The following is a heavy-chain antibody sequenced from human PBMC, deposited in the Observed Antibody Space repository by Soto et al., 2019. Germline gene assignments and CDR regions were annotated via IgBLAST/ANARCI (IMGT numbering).Heavy chain of an antibody. CDR3: AKCQKSTSCYVDY. Sequence: PGGSLRLSCAASGFTFSSYAMNWVRQAPGKGLEWVSGISGSGGSTYYADPVKGRFTISRDNSKNTLYLQMNSLRAEDTAVYYCAKCQKSTSCYVDYWGQGTLVTVSS. J-gene: IGHJ4*02. V-gene: IGHV3-23*01. D-gene: IGHD2-2*01. CDR1: GFTFSSYA. CDR2: ISGSGGST.